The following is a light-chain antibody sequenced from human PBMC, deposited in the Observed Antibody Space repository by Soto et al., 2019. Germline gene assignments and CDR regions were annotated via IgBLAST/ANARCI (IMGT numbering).Light chain of an antibody. J-gene: IGLJ3*02. V-gene: IGLV1-51*02. CDR2: END. CDR3: ATWDSSLSVGV. Sequence: QAVVTRPPSVSAAPGQKVTISCSGSTSNIGSNSVSWYQHFPGTAPKFLIYENDKRPSGIPDRFSGSKSGTSATLGSAGLQTEDEAHYYCATWDSSLSVGVFGGGTKVTVL. CDR1: TSNIGSNS.